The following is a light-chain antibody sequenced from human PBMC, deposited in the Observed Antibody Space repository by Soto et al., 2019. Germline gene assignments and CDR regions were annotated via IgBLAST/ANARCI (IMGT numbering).Light chain of an antibody. Sequence: QSALTQPRSVSASPGQSVTISCTGTSSDVGSHNYVSWYQQHPGKAPKLMINDVTKRPSGVPDRFSGSKSGNTASLTISGLQAEDEADYYCCSFAGGLFVFGTGTKVTVL. CDR2: DVT. CDR3: CSFAGGLFV. CDR1: SSDVGSHNY. V-gene: IGLV2-11*01. J-gene: IGLJ1*01.